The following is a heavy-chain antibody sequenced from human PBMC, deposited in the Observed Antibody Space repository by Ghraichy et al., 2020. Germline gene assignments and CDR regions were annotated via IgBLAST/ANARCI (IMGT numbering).Heavy chain of an antibody. D-gene: IGHD3-22*01. CDR1: GFTFSSYS. Sequence: GGSLRLSCAASGFTFSSYSMNWVRQAPGKGLEWVSSISSSSSYIYYADSVKGRFTISRDNAKNSLYLQMNSLRAEDTAVYYCARDSAEGPYDSSGYYTGAFDIWGQGTMVTVSS. J-gene: IGHJ3*02. CDR2: ISSSSSYI. V-gene: IGHV3-21*01. CDR3: ARDSAEGPYDSSGYYTGAFDI.